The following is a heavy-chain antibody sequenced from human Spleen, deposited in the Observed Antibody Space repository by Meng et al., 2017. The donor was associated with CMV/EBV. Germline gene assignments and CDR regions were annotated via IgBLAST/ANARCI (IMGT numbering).Heavy chain of an antibody. CDR2: INWNSDNI. J-gene: IGHJ4*02. CDR1: GFTFDDYG. D-gene: IGHD3-3*01. V-gene: IGHV3-20*04. Sequence: GGSLRLSCAASGFTFDDYGMSWVRQAPGKGLEWVCGINWNSDNIAYADSVKGRFTISRDNGRNSLYLQMNSLRAEDTAVYYCARDSQILEWLLPYYFDYWGQGTLVTVSS. CDR3: ARDSQILEWLLPYYFDY.